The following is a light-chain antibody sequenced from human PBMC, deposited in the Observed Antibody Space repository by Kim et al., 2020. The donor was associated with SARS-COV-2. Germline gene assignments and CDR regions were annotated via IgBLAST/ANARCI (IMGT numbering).Light chain of an antibody. CDR3: QQRGN. Sequence: PGERATLSCRASQSVATYLAWYQQKPGQAPRLLIYDGSKRATCIPARFRSSGSGTDFTLTIGTLEPEDSAVYYCQQRGNFGQGTRLEIK. CDR1: QSVATY. V-gene: IGKV3-11*01. J-gene: IGKJ5*01. CDR2: DGS.